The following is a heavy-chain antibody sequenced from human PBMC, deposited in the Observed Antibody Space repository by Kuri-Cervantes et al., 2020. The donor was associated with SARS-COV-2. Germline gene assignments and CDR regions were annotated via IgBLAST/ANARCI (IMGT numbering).Heavy chain of an antibody. CDR2: IRSKAYGGTT. CDR1: RFTFSSYW. Sequence: GESLKISCAASRFTFSSYWMSWVRQAPGKGLEWVGFIRSKAYGGTTEYAASVKGRFTISRDDSKSIAYLQMNSLKSEDTAVYYCTRDDFWSGYYTSWGQGTLVTVSS. J-gene: IGHJ5*02. CDR3: TRDDFWSGYYTS. V-gene: IGHV3-49*04. D-gene: IGHD3-3*01.